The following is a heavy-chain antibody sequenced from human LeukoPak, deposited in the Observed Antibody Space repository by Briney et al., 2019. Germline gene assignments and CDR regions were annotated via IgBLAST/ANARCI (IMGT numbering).Heavy chain of an antibody. CDR1: GCTFDDYA. V-gene: IGHV3-43D*03. CDR3: AKDYGYSNDWYLIDY. Sequence: GGSLRLSCAASGCTFDDYAMHWVRETPEKGLEWLGLITWNGFSTYYADSVRGRFTISRDNSKNSLYLQMNSLSTDDTALYYCAKDYGYSNDWYLIDYWGQGTLVTVSS. D-gene: IGHD6-19*01. CDR2: ITWNGFST. J-gene: IGHJ4*02.